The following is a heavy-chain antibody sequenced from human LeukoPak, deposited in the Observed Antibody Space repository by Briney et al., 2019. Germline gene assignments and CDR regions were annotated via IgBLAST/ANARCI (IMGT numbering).Heavy chain of an antibody. D-gene: IGHD4/OR15-4a*01. CDR1: GFTVSSNS. Sequence: GGSLRLSCTVSGFTVSSNSMSWVRQAPGKGLEWVSFIYSDNTHYSDSVKGRFTISRDNSKNTLYLQMNGLRAEDTAVYYCARRAGAYSHPYDYWGQGTLVTVSS. J-gene: IGHJ4*02. CDR2: IYSDNT. CDR3: ARRAGAYSHPYDY. V-gene: IGHV3-53*01.